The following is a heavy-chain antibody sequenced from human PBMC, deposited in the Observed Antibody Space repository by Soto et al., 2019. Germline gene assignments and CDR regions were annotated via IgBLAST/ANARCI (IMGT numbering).Heavy chain of an antibody. J-gene: IGHJ6*03. CDR1: GFTFSNYW. Sequence: EVKLVESGGGLAQPGGSLRLSCAASGFTFSNYWMYWVRQAPGQGLVWVSRINSDGSVSRYADSVKGRLTISRDNVKNTLYLQMNSLRVEDTAVYYCARGDCVGGSCYSLAGSFYYYMDVWGKGPRSPSS. V-gene: IGHV3-74*01. CDR2: INSDGSVS. CDR3: ARGDCVGGSCYSLAGSFYYYMDV. D-gene: IGHD2-15*01.